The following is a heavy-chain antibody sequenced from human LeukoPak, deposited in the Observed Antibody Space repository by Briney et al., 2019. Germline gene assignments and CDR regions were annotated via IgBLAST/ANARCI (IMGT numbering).Heavy chain of an antibody. CDR1: GYSFTSYW. Sequence: GESLKISCKGSGYSFTSYWIGWVRQTPGKGLEWMGIIYPGDSDTSYSPSFQGQVTIPADKSISTAYLQWSSLKASDTAMYYCAAAYDYGGNGWFDPWGQGTLVTVSS. J-gene: IGHJ5*02. V-gene: IGHV5-51*01. CDR2: IYPGDSDT. D-gene: IGHD4-23*01. CDR3: AAAYDYGGNGWFDP.